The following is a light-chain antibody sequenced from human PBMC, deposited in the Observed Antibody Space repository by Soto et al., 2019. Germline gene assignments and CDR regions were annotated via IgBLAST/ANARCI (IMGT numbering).Light chain of an antibody. J-gene: IGLJ1*01. V-gene: IGLV2-8*01. Sequence: QSVLTQPPSASGSPGQSVAISCTGTSSDVGATDYVSWYQQHSGKAPKLLLYEVNKRPSGVPDRFSGSKSSNTASLTVSALQADDEADYYCISHAGVSNVLGTGTKVTVL. CDR3: ISHAGVSNV. CDR2: EVN. CDR1: SSDVGATDY.